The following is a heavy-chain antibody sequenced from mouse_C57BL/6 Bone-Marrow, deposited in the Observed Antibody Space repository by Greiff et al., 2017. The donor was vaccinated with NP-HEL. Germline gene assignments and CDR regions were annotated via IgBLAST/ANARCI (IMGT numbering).Heavy chain of an antibody. D-gene: IGHD2-1*01. V-gene: IGHV1-64*01. CDR1: GYTFTSYW. CDR2: IHPNSGST. J-gene: IGHJ2*01. CDR3: ARDGNWRFDY. Sequence: QVQLQQSGAELVKPGASVKLSCKASGYTFTSYWMHWVKQRPGQGLEWIGMIHPNSGSTKYNEKFKSKATLTVDKSSSTAYMQLSSLTSEDSAVYYCARDGNWRFDYWGQGTTLTVSS.